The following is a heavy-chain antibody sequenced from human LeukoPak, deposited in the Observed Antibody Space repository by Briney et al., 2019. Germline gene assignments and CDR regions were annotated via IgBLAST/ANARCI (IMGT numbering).Heavy chain of an antibody. CDR3: AKKHFPTSGWIDS. D-gene: IGHD6-19*01. CDR2: ISASLGTP. J-gene: IGHJ4*02. Sequence: GGSLRLSCTSSGFTFSSFAMAWVRHAPGKGLECVSTISASLGTPYYSDSVKGRFTISRDNSKNTVSLEMNSLRAEDTAVYYCAKKHFPTSGWIDSWGQGTLVTVSS. V-gene: IGHV3-23*01. CDR1: GFTFSSFA.